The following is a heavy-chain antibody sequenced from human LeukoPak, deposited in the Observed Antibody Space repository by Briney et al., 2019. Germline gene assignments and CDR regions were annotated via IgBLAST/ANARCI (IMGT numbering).Heavy chain of an antibody. CDR2: IIPIFGTA. D-gene: IGHD2-2*01. CDR3: ARLTRKQGIVVVPAAPIGGLGWFDP. V-gene: IGHV1-69*13. CDR1: RGTFSSYA. Sequence: GASVKVSCKASRGTFSSYAISWVRQAPGQGLEWMGGIIPIFGTANCAQKFQGRVTITADESTSTAYMELSSLRSEDTAVYYCARLTRKQGIVVVPAAPIGGLGWFDPWGQGTLVTVSS. J-gene: IGHJ5*02.